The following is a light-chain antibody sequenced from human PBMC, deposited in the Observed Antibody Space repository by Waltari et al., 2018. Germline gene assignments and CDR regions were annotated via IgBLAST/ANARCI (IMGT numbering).Light chain of an antibody. CDR3: TSYGDINNLV. CDR2: DVT. J-gene: IGLJ2*01. V-gene: IGLV2-14*03. CDR1: SSDVGVYNY. Sequence: QSALTQPASVSGSPGQSITISCTGTSSDVGVYNYVSWFQQHPDKAPRLLIFDVTNRPSGVSNRFSGSKSGNTASLTVSGLQAEDEADYYCTSYGDINNLVFGGGTKLTVL.